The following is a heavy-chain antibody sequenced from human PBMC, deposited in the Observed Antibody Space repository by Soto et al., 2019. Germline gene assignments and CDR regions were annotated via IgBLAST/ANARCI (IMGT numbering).Heavy chain of an antibody. Sequence: ASVKVSCKASGYAFTSYDINWVRQATGQRLEWMGWMNPNSGNTGYAQKFQGRVTMTRNTSISTAYMELSSLRSEDTAVYYCASPARNYDFWSGYSFDIWGQGTMVTVSS. J-gene: IGHJ3*02. CDR1: GYAFTSYD. D-gene: IGHD3-3*01. V-gene: IGHV1-8*01. CDR2: MNPNSGNT. CDR3: ASPARNYDFWSGYSFDI.